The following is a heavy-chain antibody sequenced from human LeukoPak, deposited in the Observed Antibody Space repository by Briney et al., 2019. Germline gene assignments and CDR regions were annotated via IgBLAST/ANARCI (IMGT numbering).Heavy chain of an antibody. CDR1: GFTFSRYA. Sequence: GGSLRLSCDASGFTFSRYAMTWVRQAPGKGLEWVSGISGSGDNTLYADSVKGRFTISRDNSKNTLYLEMNSLRAEDTAIYYCAKMKGHPLPKYYMDVWGQGTTVTVSS. D-gene: IGHD1-26*01. J-gene: IGHJ6*01. CDR2: ISGSGDNT. CDR3: AKMKGHPLPKYYMDV. V-gene: IGHV3-23*01.